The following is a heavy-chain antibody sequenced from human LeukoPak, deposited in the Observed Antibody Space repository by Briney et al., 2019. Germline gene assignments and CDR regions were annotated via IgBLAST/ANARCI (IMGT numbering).Heavy chain of an antibody. J-gene: IGHJ4*02. D-gene: IGHD3-10*01. CDR3: ANRGDQHY. CDR1: GFTFSDSA. Sequence: QSGGSQKLSCAASGFTFSDSAMHWVRHASGKGREWVGRIRSKANSYATAYAASVEGRFSISRDDSKNTVYLQMNSLKTDDTAVYCCANRGDQHYWGQGTLVTVSS. V-gene: IGHV3-73*01. CDR2: IRSKANSYAT.